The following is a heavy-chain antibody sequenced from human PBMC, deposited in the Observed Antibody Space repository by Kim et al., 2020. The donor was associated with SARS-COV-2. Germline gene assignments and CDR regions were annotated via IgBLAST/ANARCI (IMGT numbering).Heavy chain of an antibody. J-gene: IGHJ4*02. CDR2: IYSGGST. D-gene: IGHD3-9*01. CDR3: ARENYDILTGYSGYFDY. V-gene: IGHV3-66*01. CDR1: GFTVSSNY. Sequence: GGSLRLSCAASGFTVSSNYMSWVRQAPGKGLEWVSVIYSGGSTYYADSVKGRFTISRDNSKNTLYLQMNSLRAEDTAVYYCARENYDILTGYSGYFDYWGQGTLVTVSS.